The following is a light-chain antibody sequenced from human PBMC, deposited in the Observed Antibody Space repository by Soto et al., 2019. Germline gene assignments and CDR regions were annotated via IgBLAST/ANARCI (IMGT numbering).Light chain of an antibody. CDR2: DAS. CDR1: QTTNTW. Sequence: DIQMTQFPSTLSASVGDRVTITCRASQTTNTWLAWYQQKPGTAPKLLIYDASSLEGGVPSRFSASGSGTEFTLTISSLQPDDLASYYCQQYISYPYTFGQGIKVEIK. CDR3: QQYISYPYT. V-gene: IGKV1-5*01. J-gene: IGKJ2*01.